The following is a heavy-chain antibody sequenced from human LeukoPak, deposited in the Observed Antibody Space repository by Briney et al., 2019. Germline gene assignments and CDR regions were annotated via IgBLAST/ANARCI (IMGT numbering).Heavy chain of an antibody. D-gene: IGHD6-13*01. V-gene: IGHV3-30*02. Sequence: GRSLRLSCAASGFTFSSYGMHWVRQAPGKGLEWVAFIRYDGSNKYYADSVKGRFTISRDNSENTLYLQMNSLRAEDTAVYYCAKVGLWGIAAAEDYWGQGTLVTVSS. CDR2: IRYDGSNK. J-gene: IGHJ4*02. CDR3: AKVGLWGIAAAEDY. CDR1: GFTFSSYG.